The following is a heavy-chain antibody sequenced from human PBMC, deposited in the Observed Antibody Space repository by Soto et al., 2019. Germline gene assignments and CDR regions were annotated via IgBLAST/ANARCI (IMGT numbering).Heavy chain of an antibody. CDR2: IKAGNGDI. CDR3: ATYVGYSNTCLSH. CDR1: GYAFTSPA. V-gene: IGHV1-3*01. J-gene: IGHJ4*02. D-gene: IGHD6-13*01. Sequence: QVQLVQSGAEVMQPGASVNVSCKASGYAFTSPATHWVRQAPGQRLEWMGWIKAGNGDIKYSQKFQGRVTFTTDTSANTAYMELSSLRSEDTAVYYCATYVGYSNTCLSHWGQGTLVTVAS.